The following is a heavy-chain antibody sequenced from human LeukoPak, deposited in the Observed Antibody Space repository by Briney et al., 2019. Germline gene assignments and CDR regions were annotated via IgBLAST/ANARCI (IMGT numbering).Heavy chain of an antibody. CDR1: GGSISSYY. CDR2: IYISGST. D-gene: IGHD3-9*01. J-gene: IGHJ6*02. Sequence: SETLSLTCTVSGGSISSYYWSWIRQPAGKGLEWIGRIYISGSTNYNPSLKSRVTMSVDTSKNQFSLKLSSVTAADTAVYYCARENIRYFDWLPSSYYYYGMDVWGQGTTVTVSS. CDR3: ARENIRYFDWLPSSYYYYGMDV. V-gene: IGHV4-4*07.